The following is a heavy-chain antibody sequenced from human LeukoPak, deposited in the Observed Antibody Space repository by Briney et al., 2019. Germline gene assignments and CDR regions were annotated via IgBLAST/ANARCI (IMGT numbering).Heavy chain of an antibody. Sequence: GASVKVSCKASGYTFTSYYMHWVRQAPGQGLEWMGIINPSGGSTSYAQKFQGRVTMTRDTSTSTVYMELSSLRSEDTAVYYCARDTRGYSSSWYVAISRYYHYMDVWGKGTTVTISS. J-gene: IGHJ6*03. V-gene: IGHV1-46*01. CDR3: ARDTRGYSSSWYVAISRYYHYMDV. CDR2: INPSGGST. D-gene: IGHD6-13*01. CDR1: GYTFTSYY.